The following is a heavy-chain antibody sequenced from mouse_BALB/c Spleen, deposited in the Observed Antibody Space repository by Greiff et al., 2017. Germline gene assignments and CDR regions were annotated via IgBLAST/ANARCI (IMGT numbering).Heavy chain of an antibody. CDR2: INPSSGYT. CDR1: GYTFTSYT. J-gene: IGHJ2*01. D-gene: IGHD3-2*01. CDR3: ARTSDRDFDY. V-gene: IGHV1-4*01. Sequence: QVQLQQSGAELARPGASVKMSCKASGYTFTSYTMHWVKQRPGQGLEWIGYINPSSGYTNYNPKFKDKATLTADKSSSTAYMQLSSLTSEDSAVYYCARTSDRDFDYWGQGTTVTVSS.